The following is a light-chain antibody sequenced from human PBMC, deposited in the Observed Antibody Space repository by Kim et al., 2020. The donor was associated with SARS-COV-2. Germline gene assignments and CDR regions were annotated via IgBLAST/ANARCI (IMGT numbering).Light chain of an antibody. J-gene: IGKJ4*01. Sequence: SLSPGERATLSCRASQSVSTYLAWYQQKPGQAPRLLIYDASKRATGIPARFSGSGSGTDFTLTISSLEPEDFAVYYCQHRTNWLSFGGGTKVDIK. CDR2: DAS. CDR3: QHRTNWLS. CDR1: QSVSTY. V-gene: IGKV3-11*01.